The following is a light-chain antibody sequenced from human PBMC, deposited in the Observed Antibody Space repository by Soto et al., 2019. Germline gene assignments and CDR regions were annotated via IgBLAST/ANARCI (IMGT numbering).Light chain of an antibody. CDR2: RNN. V-gene: IGLV1-47*01. CDR1: SSIIASNY. J-gene: IGLJ2*01. CDR3: AAWDDSLSGGV. Sequence: QSVLTQPPSASGTPGQRVTISCSGSSSIIASNYVYWYQQLPGTAPKLLIYRNNQRPSGVPDRFSGSKSGTSASLAISGLRSEDEAYYYCAAWDDSLSGGVFGGGTKLTVL.